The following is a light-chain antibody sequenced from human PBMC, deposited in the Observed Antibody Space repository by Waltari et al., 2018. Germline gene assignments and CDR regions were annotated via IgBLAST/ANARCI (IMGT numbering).Light chain of an antibody. V-gene: IGKV3-20*01. CDR2: GAS. Sequence: EIVLTQSPATLSLFPGERATLSCRASQSVHNNYLAWYQQKPGRAPRLLIYGASTRATAIPDRFSGSGSGTDFTLTISRLEPEDCAVYFCQQYARTPPTFGGGTKVEIK. CDR3: QQYARTPPT. CDR1: QSVHNNY. J-gene: IGKJ4*01.